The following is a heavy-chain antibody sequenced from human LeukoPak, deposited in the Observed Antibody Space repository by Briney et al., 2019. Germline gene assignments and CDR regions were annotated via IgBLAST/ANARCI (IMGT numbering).Heavy chain of an antibody. CDR2: ISGSGGGT. CDR1: GFTFSSYA. J-gene: IGHJ1*01. D-gene: IGHD3-22*01. Sequence: PGGSLRLSCAASGFTFSSYAMSWVRQAPGKGLEWVSTISGSGGGTYYADSVKGRFTISRDNSKNTLFLQMNSLRAEDTAVYYCAKGATVVVVTTIQYWGRGTLVTVSS. V-gene: IGHV3-23*01. CDR3: AKGATVVVVTTIQY.